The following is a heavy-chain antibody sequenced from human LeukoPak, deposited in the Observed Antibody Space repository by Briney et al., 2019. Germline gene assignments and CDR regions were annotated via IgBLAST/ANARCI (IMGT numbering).Heavy chain of an antibody. V-gene: IGHV4-59*01. J-gene: IGHJ4*02. CDR2: IYYSGST. CDR1: GGSISTYY. Sequence: SETLSLTCTVSGGSISTYYWSWIRQPPGKGLEYIGYIYYSGSTNYNPSLKSRVTMSLDTSKNQFSLKLSSVTAADTAVYYCARAWATDYFDYWGQGTLVTVSS. CDR3: ARAWATDYFDY.